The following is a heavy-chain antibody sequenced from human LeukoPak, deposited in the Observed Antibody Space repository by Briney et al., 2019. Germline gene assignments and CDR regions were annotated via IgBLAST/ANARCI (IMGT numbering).Heavy chain of an antibody. CDR2: ISSSSSTI. D-gene: IGHD1-1*01. V-gene: IGHV3-48*01. J-gene: IGHJ4*02. Sequence: PGGSLRFSCAASGFTFSSYSMNWVRQAPGKGLEWVSYISSSSSTIYYADSVKGRFTISRDNAKNSLYLQMNSLRAEDTAVYYCARVQTDYFDYWGQGTLVTVSS. CDR3: ARVQTDYFDY. CDR1: GFTFSSYS.